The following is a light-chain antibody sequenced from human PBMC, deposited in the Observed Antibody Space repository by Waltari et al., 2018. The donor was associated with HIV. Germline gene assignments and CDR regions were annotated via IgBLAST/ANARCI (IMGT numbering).Light chain of an antibody. V-gene: IGLV1-51*01. Sequence: QSVFTQPPSVSAAPGQQIPIPCPGSSPKLGTNYVSWYQQLPGTAPKLLIYDNHKRPSGIPDRFSGSKSGTSATLGITGLQTGDEADYYCGTWDSSLSAGVFGGGTKVTVL. CDR1: SPKLGTNY. CDR3: GTWDSSLSAGV. CDR2: DNH. J-gene: IGLJ2*01.